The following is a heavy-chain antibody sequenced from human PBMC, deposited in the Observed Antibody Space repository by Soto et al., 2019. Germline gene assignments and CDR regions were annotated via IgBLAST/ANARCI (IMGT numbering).Heavy chain of an antibody. Sequence: QVQLQESGPGLVKPSETVSLTCTVSGGSVSSGSYYWSWIRQPPGKGLEWIGYIYDSGSTNYNPPRKSRVTISVDTSKNQFSLKLSSVIAADTAVYYCARGGGVTATFDYWGQGTLVTVPS. D-gene: IGHD5-18*01. CDR1: GGSVSSGSYY. J-gene: IGHJ4*02. CDR2: IYDSGST. CDR3: ARGGGVTATFDY. V-gene: IGHV4-61*01.